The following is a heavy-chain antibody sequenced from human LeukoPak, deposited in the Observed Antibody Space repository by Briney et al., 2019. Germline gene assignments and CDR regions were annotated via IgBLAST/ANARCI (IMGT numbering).Heavy chain of an antibody. CDR1: GGSITSYY. CDR3: AGSYFYDGNRYFDY. J-gene: IGHJ4*02. D-gene: IGHD3-22*01. V-gene: IGHV4-59*08. Sequence: SETLSLTCNVSGGSITSYYWNWIRQPPGKRLEWIGYIYYTGSTNSNPSLRSRVTMSLDTSKNQFSLKLSSVTATDTARYYCAGSYFYDGNRYFDYWGQGALVTVSS. CDR2: IYYTGST.